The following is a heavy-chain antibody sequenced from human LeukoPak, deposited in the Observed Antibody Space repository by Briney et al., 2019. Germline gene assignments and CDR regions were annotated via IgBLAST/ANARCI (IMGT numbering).Heavy chain of an antibody. Sequence: SETLSLTCTVSGGSVIGYYWIWIRKPPEKGLEWVGYVYYGGNSNYNPSLRSRVTISIDTSRNQFSLQLSSVTAADTAVYYCARLSLDESGYRPDYWGQGTLVTVSP. D-gene: IGHD5-18*01. CDR3: ARLSLDESGYRPDY. CDR1: GGSVIGYY. CDR2: VYYGGNS. J-gene: IGHJ4*02. V-gene: IGHV4-59*08.